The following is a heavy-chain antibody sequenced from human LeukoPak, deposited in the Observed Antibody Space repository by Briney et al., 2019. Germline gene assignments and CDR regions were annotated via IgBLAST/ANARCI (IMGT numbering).Heavy chain of an antibody. CDR2: IYYSGST. CDR1: GGSISSYY. D-gene: IGHD1-26*01. CDR3: ARCDGGSSSSWFAP. J-gene: IGHJ5*02. Sequence: PSETLSLTCTVSGGSISSYYWSWIRQPPGKGLEWIGYIYYSGSTNYNPSLKSRVTISVDTSKNQFSLKLSSVTAADTAVYYCARCDGGSSSSWFAPWGQEPLVTVSS. V-gene: IGHV4-59*01.